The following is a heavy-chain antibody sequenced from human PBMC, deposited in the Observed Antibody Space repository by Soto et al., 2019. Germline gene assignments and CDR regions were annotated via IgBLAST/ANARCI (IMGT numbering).Heavy chain of an antibody. Sequence: EVQLVDSGGDLVQPGESLRLSCAASGFPFSSYWMSWVRQAPGKGLEWVANIKPDGSEKYYVDSVKGRFTISRDNAKTSLYLQMNSLRAEDPALYFCLRGGYFFNDWGQGTLVTVSS. CDR3: LRGGYFFND. J-gene: IGHJ4*02. CDR1: GFPFSSYW. CDR2: IKPDGSEK. D-gene: IGHD2-21*01. V-gene: IGHV3-7*01.